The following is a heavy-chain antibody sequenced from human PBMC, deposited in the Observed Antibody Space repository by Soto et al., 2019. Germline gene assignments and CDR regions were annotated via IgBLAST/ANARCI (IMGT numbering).Heavy chain of an antibody. V-gene: IGHV3-30-3*01. CDR3: ASAAMWLVARGDY. CDR1: GFTFSSYA. CDR2: ISYDGSNK. J-gene: IGHJ4*02. D-gene: IGHD6-19*01. Sequence: GGSLRLSCAASGFTFSSYAMHWVRQAPGKGLEWVAVISYDGSNKYYADSVKGRFTISRDNSKNTLYLQMNSLRAEDTAVYYCASAAMWLVARGDYWGQGTLVTVSS.